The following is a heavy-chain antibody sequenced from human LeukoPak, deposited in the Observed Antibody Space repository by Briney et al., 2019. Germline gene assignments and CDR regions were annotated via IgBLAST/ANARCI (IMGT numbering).Heavy chain of an antibody. V-gene: IGHV3-23*01. CDR3: AKLTTWNTHYPIDY. D-gene: IGHD4-17*01. CDR2: ITSSGNNT. CDR1: GFTFSLFA. J-gene: IGHJ4*02. Sequence: PGGSLRLSCAASGFTFSLFAMSWVPEAPGRGLEWGSAITSSGNNTYNTDTVKCRFTISRDNSKNALYIQINRLRAENTALYYCAKLTTWNTHYPIDYWGQGTLVTVSS.